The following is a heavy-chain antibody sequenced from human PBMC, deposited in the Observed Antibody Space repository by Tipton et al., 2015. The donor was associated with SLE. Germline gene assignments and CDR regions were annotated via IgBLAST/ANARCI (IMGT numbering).Heavy chain of an antibody. CDR2: INHSGST. Sequence: TLSLTCAVYGGSFSGYYWSWIRQPPGKGLEWIGEINHSGSTTYNPSLKSRVTISIDTAKNQFSLKLSSVTAADTAVYYCARGLSSLVGFYYYYYMEVWGKGTTVTVS. J-gene: IGHJ6*03. CDR3: ARGLSSLVGFYYYYYMEV. CDR1: GGSFSGYY. D-gene: IGHD2-8*02. V-gene: IGHV4-34*01.